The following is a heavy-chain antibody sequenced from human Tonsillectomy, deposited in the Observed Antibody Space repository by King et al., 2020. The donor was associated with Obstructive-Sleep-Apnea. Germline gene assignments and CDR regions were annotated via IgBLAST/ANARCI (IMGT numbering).Heavy chain of an antibody. J-gene: IGHJ4*02. CDR3: ARVGTTVVTPGYFDY. CDR2: IIPIFGTA. D-gene: IGHD4-23*01. V-gene: IGHV1-69*01. Sequence: QLVQSGAEVKKPGSSMKVSCKASGGTFSSYAISWVRQAPGQGLEWMGGIIPIFGTANYAQKFQGRVRITADESTSTAYMELSSLRSEDTAVYYCARVGTTVVTPGYFDYWGQGTLVTVSS. CDR1: GGTFSSYA.